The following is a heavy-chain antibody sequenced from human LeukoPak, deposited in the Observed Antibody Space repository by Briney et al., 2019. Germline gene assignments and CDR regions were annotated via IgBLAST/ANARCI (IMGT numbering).Heavy chain of an antibody. CDR1: GGSFSGYY. Sequence: PSETLSLTCAVYGGSFSGYYWSWIRQPPGKGLEWIGEINHSGSTNYNPSLTSRVTISVDTSKNQFSLKLSSVTAADTAVYYCARAVTLIAAAGDYFDYWGQGTLVTVSS. D-gene: IGHD6-13*01. CDR3: ARAVTLIAAAGDYFDY. V-gene: IGHV4-34*01. CDR2: INHSGST. J-gene: IGHJ4*02.